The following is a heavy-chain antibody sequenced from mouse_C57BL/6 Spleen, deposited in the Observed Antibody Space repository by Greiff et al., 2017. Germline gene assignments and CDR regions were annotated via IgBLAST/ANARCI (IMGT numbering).Heavy chain of an antibody. D-gene: IGHD2-4*01. J-gene: IGHJ4*01. CDR2: LWRGGST. V-gene: IGHV2-5*01. Sequence: QVQLQQSGPGLVQPSQSLSITCTVSGFSLTSYGVHWVRQSPGKGLEWLGVLWRGGSTDYNAAFMSRLSITKDNSKSQVFFKMNSLQADDTAIYYCAKYYDYDYAMDYWGQGTSVTVSS. CDR1: GFSLTSYG. CDR3: AKYYDYDYAMDY.